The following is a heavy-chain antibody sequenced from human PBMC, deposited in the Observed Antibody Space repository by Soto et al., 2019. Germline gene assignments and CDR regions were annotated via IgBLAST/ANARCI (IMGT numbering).Heavy chain of an antibody. CDR3: ARDGTTGTLGNYYYYYGMDV. CDR2: ISSSSSYI. CDR1: GFTFSSYS. Sequence: GGSLRLSCAASGFTFSSYSMNWVRQAPGKELEWVSSISSSSSYIYYADSVKGRFTISRDNAKNSLYLQMNSLRAEDTAVYYCARDGTTGTLGNYYYYYGMDVWGQGTTVTVSS. J-gene: IGHJ6*02. D-gene: IGHD1-1*01. V-gene: IGHV3-21*01.